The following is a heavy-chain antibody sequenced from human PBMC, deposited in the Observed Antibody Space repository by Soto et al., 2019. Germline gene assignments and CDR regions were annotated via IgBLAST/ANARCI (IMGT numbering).Heavy chain of an antibody. Sequence: ASVKVSCKASGYTFTSYGISWVRQAPGQGLEWMGWISAYNGNTNYAQKLQGRVTMTTDTSTSTAYMELRSLRSDDTAVYYCARAYYYDSSGQSDYWGQGTLVTVSS. V-gene: IGHV1-18*01. J-gene: IGHJ4*02. CDR1: GYTFTSYG. D-gene: IGHD3-22*01. CDR2: ISAYNGNT. CDR3: ARAYYYDSSGQSDY.